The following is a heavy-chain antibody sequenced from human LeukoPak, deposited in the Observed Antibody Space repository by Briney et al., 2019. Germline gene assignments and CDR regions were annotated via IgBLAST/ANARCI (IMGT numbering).Heavy chain of an antibody. CDR3: AKDLVSSGWSSSLFDP. CDR2: SSSSSDRM. Sequence: PGGSLKLSCAASGFTFSSYAMNWVRQAPGKGLEWVSGSSSSSDRMYYADSVKGRFTISRDNSKNTLYLQMNSLRAEDTAVYYCAKDLVSSGWSSSLFDPWGQGTLVTVSS. D-gene: IGHD6-19*01. V-gene: IGHV3-23*01. CDR1: GFTFSSYA. J-gene: IGHJ5*02.